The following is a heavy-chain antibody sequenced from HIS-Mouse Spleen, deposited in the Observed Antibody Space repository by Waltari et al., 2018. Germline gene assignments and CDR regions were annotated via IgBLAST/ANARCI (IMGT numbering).Heavy chain of an antibody. J-gene: IGHJ2*01. Sequence: QLPLQESGPGLVKPSETLSLTCTVSVGSISSTSYYWVWIRQPPGKGLEWIGSIYYSGSTYYNPSLKSRVTISVDTSKNQFSLKLSSVTAADTAVYYCAREIPYSSSWYDWYFDLWGRGTLVTVSS. CDR1: VGSISSTSYY. CDR2: IYYSGST. CDR3: AREIPYSSSWYDWYFDL. D-gene: IGHD6-13*01. V-gene: IGHV4-39*07.